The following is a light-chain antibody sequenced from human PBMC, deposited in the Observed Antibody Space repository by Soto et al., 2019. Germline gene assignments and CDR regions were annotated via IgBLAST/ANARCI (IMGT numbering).Light chain of an antibody. V-gene: IGKV1-39*01. CDR2: AAS. J-gene: IGKJ1*01. CDR1: QSISSY. Sequence: DSQMTQSPSSLSASVGERVTITCRASQSISSYLNWYQQKPGKAPKLLIYAASSLQSGVPSRFSGSGSGTDFTLTISSLQPEDFATYYCQQSYSTPWTFGQGTKVDIK. CDR3: QQSYSTPWT.